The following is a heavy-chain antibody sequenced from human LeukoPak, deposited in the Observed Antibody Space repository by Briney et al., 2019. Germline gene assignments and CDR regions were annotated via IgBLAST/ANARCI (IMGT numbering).Heavy chain of an antibody. V-gene: IGHV3-11*04. CDR2: ISSSGSTI. CDR3: ARALCGDDCYWATYFDY. D-gene: IGHD2-21*02. J-gene: IGHJ4*02. Sequence: PGGSLRLSCAASGFTFSDYYMTWIRQAPGKGLEWVSYISSSGSTIYYADSVKGRFTISRDNAKNSLYLQMNSLRAEDTAVYYCARALCGDDCYWATYFDYWGQGTLVTVSS. CDR1: GFTFSDYY.